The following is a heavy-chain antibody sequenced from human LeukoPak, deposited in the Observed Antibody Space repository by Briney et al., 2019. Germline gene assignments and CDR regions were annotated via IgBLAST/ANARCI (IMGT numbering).Heavy chain of an antibody. J-gene: IGHJ4*02. V-gene: IGHV3-7*01. CDR3: ARDQPLVAIGASGY. CDR2: IKQDGDDK. Sequence: PGGSLRLSCVASGFKFSGYWMTWVRHTPGKGLEWVANIKQDGDDKYYAESVRGRFTISRGNVRNSLYLQMNSLRAEDTGIYYCARDQPLVAIGASGYWGQGTLVTVSS. CDR1: GFKFSGYW. D-gene: IGHD2/OR15-2a*01.